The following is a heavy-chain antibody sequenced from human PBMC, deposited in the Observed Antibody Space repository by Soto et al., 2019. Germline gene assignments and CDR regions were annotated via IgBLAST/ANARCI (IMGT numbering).Heavy chain of an antibody. V-gene: IGHV4-59*01. J-gene: IGHJ4*02. CDR3: AREGDWTFDY. D-gene: IGHD1-1*01. CDR2: IYYSGST. Sequence: SETLSLTCTVSGGSISSYYCSWIRQPPGEGLEWIGYIYYSGSTNYNPPLKSRVTISVDTSKNQFSLKLSSVTAADTAVYYCAREGDWTFDYWGQGTLVTVSS. CDR1: GGSISSYY.